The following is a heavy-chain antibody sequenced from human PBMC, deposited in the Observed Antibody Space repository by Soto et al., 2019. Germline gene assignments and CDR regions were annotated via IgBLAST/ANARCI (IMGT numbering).Heavy chain of an antibody. D-gene: IGHD6-19*01. Sequence: ASVKVSCKASGYTFTNYYIHWVRQAPGQGLEWMGIINPSGGSTNYAQKFQGRVTVTRDTSTSTVYLELSSLRSEDTAVYFCARDLSSYSSGWYDLWGRVTLFTVSS. CDR3: ARDLSSYSSGWYDL. CDR2: INPSGGST. J-gene: IGHJ2*01. V-gene: IGHV1-46*01. CDR1: GYTFTNYY.